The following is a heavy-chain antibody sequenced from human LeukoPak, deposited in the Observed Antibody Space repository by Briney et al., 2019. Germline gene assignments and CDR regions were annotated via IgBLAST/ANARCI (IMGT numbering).Heavy chain of an antibody. V-gene: IGHV4-4*09. Sequence: SETLSLTCTVAGGSISSYNWSWIRQPPGKGLEWIGYIYSRVSANYNPSLKSRVTISVDTSKNQFSLKLSSVTAADTAVYYCASLGYCSSTSCYKSLPEYYYYMDVWGKGTTVTVSS. D-gene: IGHD2-2*02. CDR2: IYSRVSA. CDR1: GGSISSYN. J-gene: IGHJ6*03. CDR3: ASLGYCSSTSCYKSLPEYYYYMDV.